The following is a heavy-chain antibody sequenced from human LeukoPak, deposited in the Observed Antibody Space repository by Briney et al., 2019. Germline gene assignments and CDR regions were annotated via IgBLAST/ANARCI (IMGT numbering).Heavy chain of an antibody. J-gene: IGHJ4*02. D-gene: IGHD2-21*02. CDR3: ARTAYCGDACYYYFDY. Sequence: GGSLRLSCAASGFTFSSYSMNWVRQAPGKGLEWVSSISSSSSYIYYADSVKGRFTISRDNAKNSLYLQMNSLRAEDTAVYFCARTAYCGDACYYYFDYWGQGTLVTVSS. CDR2: ISSSSSYI. CDR1: GFTFSSYS. V-gene: IGHV3-21*01.